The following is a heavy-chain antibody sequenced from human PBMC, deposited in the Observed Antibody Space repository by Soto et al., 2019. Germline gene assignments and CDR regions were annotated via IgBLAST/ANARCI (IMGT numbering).Heavy chain of an antibody. V-gene: IGHV1-2*02. Sequence: GASVKVSCKASGYTFTGYYMHWVRQAPGQGLEWMGWINPNSGGTNYAQKFQGRVTMTRDTSISTAYMELSRLRSDDTAVYYCARLKGIAVAGDAFDIWGQGTMVTVSS. CDR2: INPNSGGT. CDR3: ARLKGIAVAGDAFDI. J-gene: IGHJ3*02. D-gene: IGHD6-19*01. CDR1: GYTFTGYY.